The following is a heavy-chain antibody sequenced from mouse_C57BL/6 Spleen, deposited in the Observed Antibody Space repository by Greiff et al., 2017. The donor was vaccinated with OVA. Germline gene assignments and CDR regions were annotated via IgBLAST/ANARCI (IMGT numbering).Heavy chain of an antibody. CDR1: GYAFSSYW. CDR2: IYPGDGDT. Sequence: QVQLQQSGAELVKPGASVKISCKASGYAFSSYWMNWVKQRPGKGLEWIGQIYPGDGDTNYNGKFKGKATLTADKSSSTAYMQLSSLTSEDSAVYFCAYSNYVDWYFDVWGTGTTVTVSS. D-gene: IGHD2-5*01. V-gene: IGHV1-80*01. J-gene: IGHJ1*03. CDR3: AYSNYVDWYFDV.